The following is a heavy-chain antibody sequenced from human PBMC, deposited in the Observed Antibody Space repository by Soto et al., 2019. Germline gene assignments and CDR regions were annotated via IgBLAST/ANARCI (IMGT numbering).Heavy chain of an antibody. CDR1: GDSLTTNKYA. Sequence: SETLSLTCTVSGDSLTTNKYAWTWMRQNPEKGLEWIGYVYSNGNTRSSPSLQSRVSMSVDTSKSHFSLRLSSVTAADTAVYFCARASYLRTSGSYYFVSLGQGTLVTGSS. J-gene: IGHJ4*02. CDR3: ARASYLRTSGSYYFVS. CDR2: VYSNGNT. V-gene: IGHV4-31*03. D-gene: IGHD3-10*01.